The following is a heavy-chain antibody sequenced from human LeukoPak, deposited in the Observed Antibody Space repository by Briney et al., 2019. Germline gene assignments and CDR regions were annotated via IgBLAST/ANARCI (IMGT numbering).Heavy chain of an antibody. CDR1: GFTFSSYA. J-gene: IGHJ3*02. CDR2: ISGSGGST. D-gene: IGHD6-19*01. V-gene: IGHV3-23*01. Sequence: GGSLRLSCAASGFTFSSYAMSWVRQAPGKGLEWVSAISGSGGSTYYADSVKGRFTISRDNSKNTLYLQMNSLRAEDTAVYYCAKEGSSGWYVRDDAFDIWGQGTMVTVSS. CDR3: AKEGSSGWYVRDDAFDI.